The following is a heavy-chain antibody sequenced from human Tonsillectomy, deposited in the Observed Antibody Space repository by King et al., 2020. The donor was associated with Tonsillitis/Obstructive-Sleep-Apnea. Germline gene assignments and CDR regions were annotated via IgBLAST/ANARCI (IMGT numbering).Heavy chain of an antibody. Sequence: VQLQQWGAGLLKPSETLSLTCAVYGGSFSGYNWTWIRQPPGKGLEWIGEINHRGSTTYDPSLKSRVTISLDTSKNQFSLKLSSVTAADTAVYYCAGQNLWGYYFDYWGQGTPVTVSS. J-gene: IGHJ4*02. CDR1: GGSFSGYN. CDR3: AGQNLWGYYFDY. CDR2: INHRGST. V-gene: IGHV4-34*01. D-gene: IGHD7-27*01.